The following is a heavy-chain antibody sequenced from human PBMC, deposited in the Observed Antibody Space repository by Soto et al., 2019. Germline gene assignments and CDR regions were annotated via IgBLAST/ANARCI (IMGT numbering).Heavy chain of an antibody. J-gene: IGHJ6*02. CDR3: ARDRGYDAHAYYYNAMDV. D-gene: IGHD2-15*01. CDR2: IRGFSPYT. CDR1: GLTFRTYT. Sequence: GGSLRLSCISSGLTFRTYTMNWVRQAPGKGLEWVSGIRGFSPYTFYAESVKGRFTISRDNAKNSLYLQMNSLRAEDTAVYYCARDRGYDAHAYYYNAMDVWGQGTTVTVSS. V-gene: IGHV3-21*01.